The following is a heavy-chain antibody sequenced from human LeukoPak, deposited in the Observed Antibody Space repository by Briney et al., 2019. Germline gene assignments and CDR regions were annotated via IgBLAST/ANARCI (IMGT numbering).Heavy chain of an antibody. J-gene: IGHJ2*01. V-gene: IGHV6-1*01. CDR3: ARGVTTAIPTNWYFDL. D-gene: IGHD4-17*01. CDR1: GDSVSSNSAA. Sequence: SQTLSLTCAISGDSVSSNSAAWNWVRQSPSRGLEWLGRTFHRSKWYNDYAVLVKSRITINPDTSKNQFSLQLNSVTPEDTAVYYCARGVTTAIPTNWYFDLWGRGTLVTVSS. CDR2: TFHRSKWYN.